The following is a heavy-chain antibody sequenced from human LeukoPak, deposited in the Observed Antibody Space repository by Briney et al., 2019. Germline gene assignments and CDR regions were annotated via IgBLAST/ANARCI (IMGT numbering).Heavy chain of an antibody. CDR2: IYTSGST. J-gene: IGHJ4*02. D-gene: IGHD6-19*01. CDR3: AGGKQWLAFDS. CDR1: GGSISSGSYY. V-gene: IGHV4-61*02. Sequence: PSQTLPLTCTVSGGSISSGSYYWSWIRQPAGKGLEWIGRIYTSGSTNYNPSLKSRVTISVDTSRNQFSLKLSSVTAADTAVYYCAGGKQWLAFDSWGQGTLVTVSS.